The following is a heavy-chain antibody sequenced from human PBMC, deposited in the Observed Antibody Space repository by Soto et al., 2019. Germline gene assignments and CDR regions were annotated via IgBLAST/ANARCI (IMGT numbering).Heavy chain of an antibody. CDR1: GGSCSGYY. CDR3: ARGRGRVGKHFDD. CDR2: SKHSGST. D-gene: IGHD1-1*01. Sequence: QVQLQQWGAGLLKPSETLSLTCAVYGGSCSGYYWSWIRQPPGKGLEWIGESKHSGSTNYNPSLKSRVTISVDTSKNPFSLKLSSVTDAGTAVYYWARGRGRVGKHFDDWGPGTLVTVSS. J-gene: IGHJ4*02. V-gene: IGHV4-34*01.